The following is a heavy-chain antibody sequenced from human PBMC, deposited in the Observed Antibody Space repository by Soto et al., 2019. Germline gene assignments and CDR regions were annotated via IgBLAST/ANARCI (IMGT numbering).Heavy chain of an antibody. Sequence: EVQLVESGGGLVQPGGSLRLSCAASGFTFSSYWMHWVRQAPGKGLVWVSRINSDGSSTSYADSVKGRFTISRDNAKNTLYLQMNSLRAEDTAVYYCVGTSLVVAAATRKDYWGQGTLVTVSS. V-gene: IGHV3-74*01. D-gene: IGHD2-15*01. CDR1: GFTFSSYW. CDR2: INSDGSST. CDR3: VGTSLVVAAATRKDY. J-gene: IGHJ4*02.